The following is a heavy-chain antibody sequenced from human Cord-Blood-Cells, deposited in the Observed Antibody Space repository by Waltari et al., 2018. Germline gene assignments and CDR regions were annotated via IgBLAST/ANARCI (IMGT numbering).Heavy chain of an antibody. Sequence: QVQLVQSGAEVKKPGSSVKVSCKASGGTFSSYAISWVRTARGQGLEWMGGIIPIFGTANYAQKFQGRVTITADESTSTAYMELSSLRSEDTAVYYCASGYCTNGVCYDAFDIWGQGTMVTVSS. CDR1: GGTFSSYA. CDR2: IIPIFGTA. V-gene: IGHV1-69*01. D-gene: IGHD2-8*01. CDR3: ASGYCTNGVCYDAFDI. J-gene: IGHJ3*02.